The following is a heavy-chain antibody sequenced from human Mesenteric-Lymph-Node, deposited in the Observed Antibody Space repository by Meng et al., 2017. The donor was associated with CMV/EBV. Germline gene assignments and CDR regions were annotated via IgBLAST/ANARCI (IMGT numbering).Heavy chain of an antibody. V-gene: IGHV3-23*01. Sequence: RLSCAASGFTFTGYPMSWVRQAPGKGLEWVSAISGSGTSTYYAGSVKGRFTISRDNSKNTVYLQMNSLRAEDTAVYYCAKSTVTAYDWGQGTLVTVSS. D-gene: IGHD4-11*01. CDR3: AKSTVTAYD. CDR1: GFTFTGYP. CDR2: ISGSGTST. J-gene: IGHJ4*02.